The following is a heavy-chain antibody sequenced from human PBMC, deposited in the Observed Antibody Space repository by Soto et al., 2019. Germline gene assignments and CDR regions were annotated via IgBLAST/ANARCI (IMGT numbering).Heavy chain of an antibody. CDR2: IYPGDSDT. D-gene: IGHD5-18*01. V-gene: IGHV5-51*01. CDR3: AKTDGYEVEY. Sequence: PGESLKISCKGSGYSFVSYWLAWVRQMPGKGLEWMGSIYPGDSDTTYSPSIQGQVTISADKSSTTVYLQWNTLKASDTAMYYCAKTDGYEVEYWGQGTQVTVSS. CDR1: GYSFVSYW. J-gene: IGHJ4*02.